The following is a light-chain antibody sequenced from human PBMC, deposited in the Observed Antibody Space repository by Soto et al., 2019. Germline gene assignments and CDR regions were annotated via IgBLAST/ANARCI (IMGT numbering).Light chain of an antibody. CDR3: QQRSNWPPLLT. CDR1: QSVSSD. CDR2: DAS. Sequence: EIVLTQSPATLSLSPGERDTLSCRASQSVSSDLAWYQKKPGQAPRLLIYDASNRATGIPARFSGSGSGTDFTLTISSLEPEDFAVYYCQQRSNWPPLLTFGHGTKVDIK. J-gene: IGKJ3*01. V-gene: IGKV3-11*01.